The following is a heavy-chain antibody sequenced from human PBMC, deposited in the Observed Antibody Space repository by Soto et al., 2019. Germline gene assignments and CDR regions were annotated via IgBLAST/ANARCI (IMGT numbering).Heavy chain of an antibody. CDR3: ARHPREYCSGGSCYSVGQDYYYGMDV. CDR1: GGSISSSSYY. Sequence: SETLSRTCTVSGGSISSSSYYWGWIRQPPGKGREWIGRIYYSGSTYSHPSLKSRVTISVDTSKNQFSLELRSVTAAYTAVYYWARHPREYCSGGSCYSVGQDYYYGMDVWGQGTTVTVSS. CDR2: IYYSGST. D-gene: IGHD2-15*01. J-gene: IGHJ6*02. V-gene: IGHV4-39*01.